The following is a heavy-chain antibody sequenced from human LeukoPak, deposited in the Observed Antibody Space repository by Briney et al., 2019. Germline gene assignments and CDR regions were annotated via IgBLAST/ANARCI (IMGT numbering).Heavy chain of an antibody. V-gene: IGHV1-18*01. CDR3: AKVAIFWRQGYGDYFDY. CDR1: GYTFTHYI. D-gene: IGHD2-15*01. J-gene: IGHJ4*02. Sequence: ASVKVSCKASGYTFTHYIINWVRQAPGQRLEWMGWISAYSGNTNYAQHLQDRVTMTTDTSTSTAYMELRSLRSDDTAVYYCAKVAIFWRQGYGDYFDYWGQGTLVTVSS. CDR2: ISAYSGNT.